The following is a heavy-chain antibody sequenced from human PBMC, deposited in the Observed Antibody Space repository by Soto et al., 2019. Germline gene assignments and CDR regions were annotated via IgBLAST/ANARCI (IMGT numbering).Heavy chain of an antibody. J-gene: IGHJ2*01. CDR2: INDRGSI. CDR1: GGSFSGYY. CDR3: ARESNDILTGPPWVWYFDL. D-gene: IGHD3-9*01. Sequence: QVQLPQWGAGPLRPLETLSLTCGVSGGSFSGYYWAWIRQSPGKGLEWIGEINDRGSINYNPSLKSRVSISVDTSKNHYSLNLRSVTAADTAVYYCARESNDILTGPPWVWYFDLWGRGTLVTVSS. V-gene: IGHV4-34*01.